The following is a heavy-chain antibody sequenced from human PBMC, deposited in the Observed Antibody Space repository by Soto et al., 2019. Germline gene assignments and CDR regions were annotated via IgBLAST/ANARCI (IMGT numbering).Heavy chain of an antibody. CDR2: ISAYNGNT. CDR1: GYTFTSYG. J-gene: IGHJ4*02. D-gene: IGHD5-12*01. CDR3: ARDPLRRGYDSLLFDY. V-gene: IGHV1-18*01. Sequence: QVQLVQSGAEVKKPGASVKVSCKASGYTFTSYGISWVRQAPGQGLEWMGWISAYNGNTNYAQKLQGRVTMTTETSTSTAYMELRSLRSDDTAVYYCARDPLRRGYDSLLFDYWGQGTLVTVSS.